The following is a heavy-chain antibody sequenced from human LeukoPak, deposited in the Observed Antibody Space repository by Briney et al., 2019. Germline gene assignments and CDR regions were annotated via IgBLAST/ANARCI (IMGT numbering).Heavy chain of an antibody. CDR2: ISKDGSDK. V-gene: IGHV3-30-3*01. CDR3: ARDYWWNYDY. CDR1: GFTFSDYA. J-gene: IGHJ4*02. D-gene: IGHD1-7*01. Sequence: GGSLRLSCAASGFTFSDYAMHWVHQAPGKGLEWVAVISKDGSDKYYPGSVRGRFTISRDNSKNTIYLQMDSLRAEDTAIYYCARDYWWNYDYWGQGTLVTVSS.